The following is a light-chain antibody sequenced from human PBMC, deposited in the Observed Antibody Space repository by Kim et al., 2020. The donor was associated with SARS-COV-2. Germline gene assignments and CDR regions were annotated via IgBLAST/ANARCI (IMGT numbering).Light chain of an antibody. CDR1: QSVSSN. CDR3: QQYNNWPRT. CDR2: YAS. V-gene: IGKV3-15*01. Sequence: EIVMTQSPATLSVSPGERATLSCRASQSVSSNLAWYQQKPGQAPRLLIYYASTRATGIPARFSGSGSGTEFTLTISSLQSEDLAVYYCQQYNNWPRTFGQGTKVDIK. J-gene: IGKJ1*01.